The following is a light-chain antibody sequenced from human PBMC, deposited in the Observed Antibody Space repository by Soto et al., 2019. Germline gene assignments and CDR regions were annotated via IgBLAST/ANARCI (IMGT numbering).Light chain of an antibody. J-gene: IGKJ1*01. CDR1: QSVSSTF. V-gene: IGKV3-20*01. CDR3: QQYGSSPWT. CDR2: GAS. Sequence: EIVLTQSPATLSLSPGEGATLSCRASQSVSSTFLAWYQHKPGRPPRLLIYGASSRATDIPDRFSGGGSGTDFNLTIIRLEPEDFAVYYCQQYGSSPWTFGQGTKVEIK.